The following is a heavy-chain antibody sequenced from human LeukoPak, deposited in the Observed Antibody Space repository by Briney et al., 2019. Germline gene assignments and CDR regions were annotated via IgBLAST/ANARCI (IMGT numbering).Heavy chain of an antibody. CDR2: ISSSGTTK. D-gene: IGHD6-13*01. CDR3: ARAKYSSITYYFDY. CDR1: GFTFSSYE. J-gene: IGHJ4*02. Sequence: GGSLRLSCAASGFTFSSYEMNWVRQAPGKGLEWVSYISSSGTTKNYADPVKGRFTISRDNAKNSLYLQMNSLRAEDTAVYYCARAKYSSITYYFDYWGQGTLVTVSS. V-gene: IGHV3-48*03.